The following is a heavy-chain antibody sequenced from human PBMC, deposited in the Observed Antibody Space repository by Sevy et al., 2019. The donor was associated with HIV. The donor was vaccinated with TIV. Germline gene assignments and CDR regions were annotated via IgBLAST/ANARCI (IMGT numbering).Heavy chain of an antibody. Sequence: GGSLRLSCAASGFTFTYAWMSWVRQAPGKGLEWVGRIKSRPDGGTTDYAATVKGRFTISRDDSKNTLYLQMNSLKTEDSAVYYCATDPIIVLLVTDGMDVWDQGTTVTVSS. CDR1: GFTFTYAW. D-gene: IGHD2-8*01. CDR2: IKSRPDGGTT. J-gene: IGHJ6*02. V-gene: IGHV3-15*01. CDR3: ATDPIIVLLVTDGMDV.